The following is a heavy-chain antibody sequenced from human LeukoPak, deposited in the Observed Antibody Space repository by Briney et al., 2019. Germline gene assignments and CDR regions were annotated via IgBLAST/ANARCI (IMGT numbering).Heavy chain of an antibody. Sequence: GGSLRLSCAASGFTFSNYAMSWVRQARGKGLEWVAVISYDRSNKYYADSGKGRFTISRDNSKNTLYLEINSLRPEDTAVYYCARDMSGYCSGGRCYNMGYFDYWGQGTLVTVSS. J-gene: IGHJ4*02. D-gene: IGHD2-15*01. CDR1: GFTFSNYA. V-gene: IGHV3-30-3*01. CDR3: ARDMSGYCSGGRCYNMGYFDY. CDR2: ISYDRSNK.